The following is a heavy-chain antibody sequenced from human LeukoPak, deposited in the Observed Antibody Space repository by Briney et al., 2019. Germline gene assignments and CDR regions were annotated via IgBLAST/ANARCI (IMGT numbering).Heavy chain of an antibody. CDR1: GDSVSSNSAA. D-gene: IGHD3-22*01. V-gene: IGHV6-1*01. CDR2: TYYRSKWYN. Sequence: SQTLSLTCAISGDSVSSNSAAWNWIRLSPSRGLEWLGRTYYRSKWYNDYAVSVRSRITINPDTSKNQFSLQLSSVTPEDTAVYYCARFNYYDSSGYVNYWGQGTLVTVSS. CDR3: ARFNYYDSSGYVNY. J-gene: IGHJ4*02.